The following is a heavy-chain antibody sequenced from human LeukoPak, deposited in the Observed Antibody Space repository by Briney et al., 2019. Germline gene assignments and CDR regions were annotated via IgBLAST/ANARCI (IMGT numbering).Heavy chain of an antibody. CDR3: AREGGERYCSSTSCYKEAFDI. J-gene: IGHJ3*02. D-gene: IGHD2-2*02. V-gene: IGHV3-53*01. CDR2: IYSGGST. Sequence: GGSLRLSCAASGFTVSSNYMSWVRQAPGKGLEWVSVIYSGGSTYYADSVKGRFTISRDNSKNTLYLQMNSLRAEDTAVYYCAREGGERYCSSTSCYKEAFDIWGQGTMVTVSS. CDR1: GFTVSSNY.